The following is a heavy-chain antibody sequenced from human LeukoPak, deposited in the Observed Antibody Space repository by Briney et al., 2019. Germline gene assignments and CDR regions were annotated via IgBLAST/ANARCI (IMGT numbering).Heavy chain of an antibody. J-gene: IGHJ4*02. D-gene: IGHD2-15*01. CDR2: INPSGGST. CDR1: GYTFTSYY. Sequence: ASVKASCKASGYTFTSYYMYWVRQAPGQGLEWMGIINPSGGSTSYAQKFQGRVTMTRDTSTSTVYMELSSLRSEDTAVYYCARDKCSGGSCYPIDYWGQGTLVTVSS. V-gene: IGHV1-46*01. CDR3: ARDKCSGGSCYPIDY.